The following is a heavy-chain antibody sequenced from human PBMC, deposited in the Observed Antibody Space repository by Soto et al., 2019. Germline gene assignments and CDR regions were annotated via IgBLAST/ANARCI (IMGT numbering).Heavy chain of an antibody. CDR1: GFTFSSYS. CDR3: ARASTVTSVGWFDP. D-gene: IGHD4-4*01. V-gene: IGHV3-48*01. Sequence: GSLRLSCAASGFTFSSYSMNWVRQAPGKGLEWVSCISSSSSTIYYADSVKGRFTISRDNAKNSLYLQMNSLRAEDTAVYYCARASTVTSVGWFDPWGQGTLVTVSS. CDR2: ISSSSSTI. J-gene: IGHJ5*02.